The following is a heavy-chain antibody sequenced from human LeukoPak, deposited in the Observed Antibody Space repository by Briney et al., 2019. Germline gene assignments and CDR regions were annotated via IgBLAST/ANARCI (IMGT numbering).Heavy chain of an antibody. CDR2: IRYDGSKK. D-gene: IGHD5-12*01. J-gene: IGHJ4*02. CDR1: GFTFSSYG. CDR3: ARDRGYTQDY. Sequence: GGSLRLSCAASGFTFSSYGMHWVRQAPGKGLEWVASIRYDGSKKYYADSMTGRFTISRDNAKNTLYLQMNSLRAEDTAVYYCARDRGYTQDYWGQGTLVTVSS. V-gene: IGHV3-30*02.